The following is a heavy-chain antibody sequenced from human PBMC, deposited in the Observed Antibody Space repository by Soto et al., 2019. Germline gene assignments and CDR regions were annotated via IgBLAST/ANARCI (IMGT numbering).Heavy chain of an antibody. J-gene: IGHJ6*02. Sequence: ESGGGVVQPGRSLRLSCAASGFTFNSYTMHWVRQAPGKGLEWVAVISYDGSNKYYADSVKGRFTISRDNSKNTLYLQMNSLRAEDTAVYYCARARIAATGGNVSPYYYYHGMDVWGQGTTVTVSS. CDR2: ISYDGSNK. CDR1: GFTFNSYT. CDR3: ARARIAATGGNVSPYYYYHGMDV. D-gene: IGHD6-13*01. V-gene: IGHV3-30-3*01.